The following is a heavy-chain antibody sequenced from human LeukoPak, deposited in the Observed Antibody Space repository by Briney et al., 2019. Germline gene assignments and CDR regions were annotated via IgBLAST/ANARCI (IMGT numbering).Heavy chain of an antibody. CDR3: AKLNTTVAFDY. V-gene: IGHV1-3*01. CDR1: GYTFTSNA. CDR2: INAGNGNT. Sequence: GASVKVSCKASGYTFTSNAMHWVRQAPGQRLEWMGWINAGNGNTKYSQKFQGRVTITRDTSASTAYMELSSLRTEDTAVYYCAKLNTTVAFDYWGQGTLVTVSS. D-gene: IGHD4-23*01. J-gene: IGHJ4*02.